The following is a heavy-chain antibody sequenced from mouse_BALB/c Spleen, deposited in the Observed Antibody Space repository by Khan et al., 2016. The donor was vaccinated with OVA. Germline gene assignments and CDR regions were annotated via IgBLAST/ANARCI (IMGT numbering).Heavy chain of an antibody. V-gene: IGHV1S137*01. J-gene: IGHJ3*01. CDR1: GYTFTDFT. Sequence: VKLQQSGAELVRPGVSVKISCKGSGYTFTDFTMHWVKQSHAMSLEWIGVISTYYGDATYNQKFKDKATMTVDKSSSTAYMELARLTSEDSAICYGTREGGGKRFAYWGQGTLVTVSA. CDR2: ISTYYGDA. CDR3: TREGGGKRFAY.